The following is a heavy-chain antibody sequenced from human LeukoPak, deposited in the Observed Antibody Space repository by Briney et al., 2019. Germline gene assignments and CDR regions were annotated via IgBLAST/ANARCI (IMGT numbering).Heavy chain of an antibody. V-gene: IGHV3-15*07. CDR2: IKSKTDGGTT. D-gene: IGHD3-22*01. Sequence: PGGSLRLSCAASGFTFSNAWMNWVRQAPGKGLEWVGRIKSKTDGGTTDYAAPVKGRFTISRDDSKNTLYLQMNSLKTEDTAVYYCMKGIDDSSGTDAFDIWGQGTMVTVSS. CDR3: MKGIDDSSGTDAFDI. J-gene: IGHJ3*02. CDR1: GFTFSNAW.